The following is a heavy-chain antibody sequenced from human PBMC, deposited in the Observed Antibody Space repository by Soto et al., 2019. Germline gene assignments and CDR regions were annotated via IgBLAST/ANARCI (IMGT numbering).Heavy chain of an antibody. Sequence: ASVKVSCKASGYTFTSYGISWVRQAPGQGLEWMGWISAYNGNTNYAQKLQGRVTMTTDTSTSTAYMELRSLRSDDTAVYYCARVPWAGVGTKQPVDYWGQGTLVTVSS. CDR3: ARVPWAGVGTKQPVDY. J-gene: IGHJ4*02. CDR1: GYTFTSYG. CDR2: ISAYNGNT. D-gene: IGHD1-26*01. V-gene: IGHV1-18*04.